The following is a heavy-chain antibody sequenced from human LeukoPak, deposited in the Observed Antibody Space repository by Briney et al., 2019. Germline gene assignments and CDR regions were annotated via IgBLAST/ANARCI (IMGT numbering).Heavy chain of an antibody. J-gene: IGHJ3*02. CDR2: ILFDGSNK. CDR3: ARVVRGVHDAFDI. CDR1: GFTFSSYV. Sequence: GGSLRLSCAASGFTFSSYVMHWVRQAPGKGLEWVAIILFDGSNKYYADSVKGRFTISRDNAKDSLYLQMNSLRAEDTAVYYCARVVRGVHDAFDIWGQGTMVTVSS. V-gene: IGHV3-30*03. D-gene: IGHD3-10*01.